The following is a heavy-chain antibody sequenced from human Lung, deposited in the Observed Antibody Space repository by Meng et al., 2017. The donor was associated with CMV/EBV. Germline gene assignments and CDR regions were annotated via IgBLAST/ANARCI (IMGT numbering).Heavy chain of an antibody. Sequence: GGSLRLSCATSGFIFSTYTMNWVRQAPGKGLEWVSSITSSSGHIYYADSVKGRFTISRDNAKNSLFLLMNSLRVEDTAVYYCVRDFKCTSASCDWDYDDYHGMDVWGQGTTVTVSS. CDR2: ITSSSGHI. V-gene: IGHV3-21*01. J-gene: IGHJ6*02. D-gene: IGHD2-2*01. CDR1: GFIFSTYT. CDR3: VRDFKCTSASCDWDYDDYHGMDV.